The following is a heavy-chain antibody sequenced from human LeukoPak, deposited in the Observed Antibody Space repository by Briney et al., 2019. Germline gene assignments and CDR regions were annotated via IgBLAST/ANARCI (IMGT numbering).Heavy chain of an antibody. CDR1: GFSFSDYY. Sequence: GGSLRLSCAASGFSFSDYYMSWIRQAPGKGLEWLSYISTSGTIYYAESVKGRFTISRDNAKNSLHLQMNSLRAEDTALYYCAKDGYYYDSSGSYFDYWGQGTLVTVSS. D-gene: IGHD3-22*01. CDR3: AKDGYYYDSSGSYFDY. CDR2: ISTSGTI. V-gene: IGHV3-11*01. J-gene: IGHJ4*02.